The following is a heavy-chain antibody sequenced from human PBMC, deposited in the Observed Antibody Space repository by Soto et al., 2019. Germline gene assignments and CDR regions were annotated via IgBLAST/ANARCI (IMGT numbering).Heavy chain of an antibody. CDR3: VADRGYGHASVPYS. V-gene: IGHV3-30*03. D-gene: IGHD5-18*01. CDR1: GFAFSSYG. J-gene: IGHJ4*02. Sequence: QAQLVESGGGVVQPGRSLRLSCAASGFAFSSYGMHWVRQAPGTGLEWVEVISYDGSLQHYADSVNGRFTISRDNSKNMVLLQRSSLRAEDTAVYYCVADRGYGHASVPYSWGQGTLVSVSS. CDR2: ISYDGSLQ.